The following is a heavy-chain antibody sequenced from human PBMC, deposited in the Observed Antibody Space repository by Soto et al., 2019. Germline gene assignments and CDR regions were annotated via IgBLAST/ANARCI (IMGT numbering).Heavy chain of an antibody. Sequence: GASVKVSCKASGGTFSSYAISWVRQAPGQGLEWMGGIIPIFGTANYAQKFQGRVTMTRDTSTRTVYMALSSLTFDDTAVYYCARDGLVDSALTYFDYWGQGTLVTVSS. CDR3: ARDGLVDSALTYFDY. CDR1: GGTFSSYA. CDR2: IIPIFGTA. D-gene: IGHD5-18*01. J-gene: IGHJ4*02. V-gene: IGHV1-69*05.